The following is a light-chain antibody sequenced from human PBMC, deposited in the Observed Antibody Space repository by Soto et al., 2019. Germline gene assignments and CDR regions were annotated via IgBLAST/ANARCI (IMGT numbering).Light chain of an antibody. CDR3: MQALQTLWT. Sequence: DIVMTQSPLSLPVTPREPASISCRSSQSLLHSNGYNYLDWYLQKPGQSPQLLIYLGSNRASGVPDRFSGSGSGTDFTLKISRVEAEDVGVYYCMQALQTLWTFGQGTKLEIK. J-gene: IGKJ2*02. CDR1: QSLLHSNGYNY. CDR2: LGS. V-gene: IGKV2-28*01.